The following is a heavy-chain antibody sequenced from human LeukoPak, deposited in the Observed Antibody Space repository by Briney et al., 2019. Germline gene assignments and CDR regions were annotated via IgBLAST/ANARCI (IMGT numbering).Heavy chain of an antibody. V-gene: IGHV3-48*03. CDR2: ISSSGSTT. Sequence: GGSLGLSCAASGFTFSSYEMNWVRQAPGKGLEWVSYISSSGSTTYYADSVKGRFTISRDNAKNSLYLQMNSLRAENTAVYYCARVSFPSGYAKGDAFDIWGQGTMVTVSS. CDR1: GFTFSSYE. J-gene: IGHJ3*02. CDR3: ARVSFPSGYAKGDAFDI. D-gene: IGHD3-22*01.